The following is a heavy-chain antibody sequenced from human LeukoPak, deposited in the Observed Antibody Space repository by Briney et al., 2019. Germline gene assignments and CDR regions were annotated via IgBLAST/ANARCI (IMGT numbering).Heavy chain of an antibody. D-gene: IGHD2-2*01. J-gene: IGHJ4*02. CDR1: VYTFTGYY. CDR3: ARGGVLPAAPDFDY. Sequence: ASVNVSCKASVYTFTGYYMHWVRQAPGQGLEWMGWINPNSGGTNYAQNFQGRVTMTRDTSISTAYMELNSLRSDDTAVYYCARGGVLPAAPDFDYWGQGTLVTVSS. V-gene: IGHV1-2*02. CDR2: INPNSGGT.